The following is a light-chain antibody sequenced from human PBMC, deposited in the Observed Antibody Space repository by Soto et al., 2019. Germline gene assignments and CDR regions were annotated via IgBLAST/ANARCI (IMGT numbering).Light chain of an antibody. CDR2: KGT. CDR3: CSSAHESTYV. J-gene: IGLJ1*01. Sequence: QSVLAQPASVSGSPGQSITISCTGTSSDVGAYNSVSWYQQRPHRAPQVIIYKGTQRPSGVSNRFSGSTSGNAASLTISALQADDEAHYFCCSSAHESTYVFGNGTKPTV. V-gene: IGLV2-23*01. CDR1: SSDVGAYNS.